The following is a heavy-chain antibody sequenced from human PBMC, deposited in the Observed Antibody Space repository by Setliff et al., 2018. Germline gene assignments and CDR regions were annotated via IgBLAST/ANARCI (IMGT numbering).Heavy chain of an antibody. D-gene: IGHD3-3*01. CDR2: IYPGDSDT. CDR3: ARQIPQRGYYDFWSEPPNWFDP. V-gene: IGHV5-51*01. CDR1: RYSFTSYW. J-gene: IGHJ5*02. Sequence: GESLKISCKGSRYSFTSYWIGWVRQMPGKGLEWTGIIYPGDSDTGYSPSFQGQVTISADRSSDTAYLQWGSLKASDTAMYYCARQIPQRGYYDFWSEPPNWFDPWGQGTLVTVSS.